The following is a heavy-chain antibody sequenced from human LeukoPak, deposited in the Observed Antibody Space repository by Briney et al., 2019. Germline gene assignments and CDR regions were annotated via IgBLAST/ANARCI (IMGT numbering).Heavy chain of an antibody. CDR2: INPSGGST. Sequence: ASVKVSCKASGYTFTSCYMHWVRQAPGQGLEWMGIINPSGGSTSYAQKFQGRVTMTRDMSTSTVYMELSSLRSEDTDVYYCASFGGNQKHFDYWGQGTLVTVSS. J-gene: IGHJ4*02. V-gene: IGHV1-46*01. CDR1: GYTFTSCY. CDR3: ASFGGNQKHFDY. D-gene: IGHD4-23*01.